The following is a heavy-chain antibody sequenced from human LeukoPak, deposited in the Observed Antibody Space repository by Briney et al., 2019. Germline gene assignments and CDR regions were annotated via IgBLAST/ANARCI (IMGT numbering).Heavy chain of an antibody. V-gene: IGHV3-23*01. Sequence: GGSLRLSCAASGFTFSSYAMSCVRQAPGKGLEWVSAISGSGGSTYYADSVKGRFTISRDNSKNTLYLQMNSLRAEDTAVYYCAKGGRIFTLFDYWGQGTLVTVSS. J-gene: IGHJ4*02. CDR2: ISGSGGST. CDR1: GFTFSSYA. CDR3: AKGGRIFTLFDY.